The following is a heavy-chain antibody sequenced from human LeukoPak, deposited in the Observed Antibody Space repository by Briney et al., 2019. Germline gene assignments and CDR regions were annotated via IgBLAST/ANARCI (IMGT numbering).Heavy chain of an antibody. D-gene: IGHD2-2*01. CDR1: GGSISSYY. V-gene: IGHV4-59*01. Sequence: PSETLSLTCTVSGGSISSYYWSWIRQPPGKGLEWIGYIYYSGSTNYNPSLKSRVTISVDTSKNQFSLKLSSVTAADTAVYYCAREVSCSSTSCPIDYWGQGTLVTVSS. CDR2: IYYSGST. CDR3: AREVSCSSTSCPIDY. J-gene: IGHJ4*02.